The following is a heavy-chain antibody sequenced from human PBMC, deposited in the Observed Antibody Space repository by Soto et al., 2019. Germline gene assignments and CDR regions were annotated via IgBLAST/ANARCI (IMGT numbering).Heavy chain of an antibody. CDR2: INAGNGNT. CDR1: GGTFSSYA. CDR3: ARDYWFGVPLFDY. V-gene: IGHV1-3*01. J-gene: IGHJ4*02. D-gene: IGHD3-10*01. Sequence: ASVKVSCKASGGTFSSYAISWVRQAPGQRLEWMGWINAGNGNTKYSQKFQGRVTITRDTSASTAYMELSSLRSEDTAVYYCARDYWFGVPLFDYWGQGTLVTVSS.